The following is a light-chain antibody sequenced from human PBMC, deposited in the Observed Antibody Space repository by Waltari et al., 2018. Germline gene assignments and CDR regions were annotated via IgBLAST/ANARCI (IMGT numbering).Light chain of an antibody. V-gene: IGLV2-14*03. CDR2: HVN. Sequence: SALTQPDSVSGSPGQSITISCSGISSYSGGYEYVSWYQQPPGKAPKVIIYHVNNRPSGVSNRFSGSKSGSSASLTISGLQAEDEADYYCSSFTSSTTGIFGGGTKVTVL. CDR1: SSYSGGYEY. J-gene: IGLJ2*01. CDR3: SSFTSSTTGI.